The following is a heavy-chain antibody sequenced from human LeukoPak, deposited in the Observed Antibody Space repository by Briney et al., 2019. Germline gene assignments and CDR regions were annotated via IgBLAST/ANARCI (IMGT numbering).Heavy chain of an antibody. V-gene: IGHV3-48*03. CDR1: GFTFSSYE. J-gene: IGHJ4*02. Sequence: GGSLRLSCAASGFTFSSYEMNWVRQAPGKGLEWVSYISSSGSTIYYADSVKGRFTISRDNAKNSLYLQMNSLRAEDTAVYYCAREAVYDHGPGSDYWGQGTLVTVSS. CDR3: AREAVYDHGPGSDY. CDR2: ISSSGSTI. D-gene: IGHD1-14*01.